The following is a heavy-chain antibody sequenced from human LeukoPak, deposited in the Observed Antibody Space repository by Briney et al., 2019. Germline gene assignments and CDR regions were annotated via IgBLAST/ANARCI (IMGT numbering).Heavy chain of an antibody. D-gene: IGHD2-2*01. CDR3: ARERCSSTSCYGAGV. CDR1: GFTFSSYA. J-gene: IGHJ6*04. CDR2: ISGSGGST. V-gene: IGHV3-23*01. Sequence: GGSLRLSCAASGFTFSSYAMSWVRQAPGKGLEWVSAISGSGGSTYYADSVKGRFTISRDNSKNTLYLQMNSLRAEDTAVYYCARERCSSTSCYGAGVWGKGTTVTVSS.